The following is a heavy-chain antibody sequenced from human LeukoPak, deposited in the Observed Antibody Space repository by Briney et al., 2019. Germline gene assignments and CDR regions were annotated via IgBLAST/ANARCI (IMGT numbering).Heavy chain of an antibody. J-gene: IGHJ4*02. CDR3: AKDPQRGYSHEFDY. CDR2: IRYDGSNK. CDR1: GFTFSSYG. Sequence: GGSLRLSCAASGFTFSSYGMHWVRQAPGKGLEWVAFIRYDGSNKYYADSVKGRFTISRDNSKNTLYLQMNSLRAEDTAVYYCAKDPQRGYSHEFDYWGQGTLVTVSS. D-gene: IGHD5-18*01. V-gene: IGHV3-30*02.